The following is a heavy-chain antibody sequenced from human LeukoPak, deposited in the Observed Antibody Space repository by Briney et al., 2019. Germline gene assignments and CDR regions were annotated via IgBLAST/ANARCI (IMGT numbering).Heavy chain of an antibody. CDR2: IYYSGST. J-gene: IGHJ3*02. Sequence: SETLSLTCTVSGGSISSSSYYWGWIRQPPGKGLEWIGSIYYSGSTYYNPSLKSRVTISVDTSKNQFSLKLSSVTAADTAVYYCARDVAVWGSYRYTRAFDIWGQGTMVTVSS. CDR3: ARDVAVWGSYRYTRAFDI. CDR1: GGSISSSSYY. D-gene: IGHD3-16*02. V-gene: IGHV4-39*07.